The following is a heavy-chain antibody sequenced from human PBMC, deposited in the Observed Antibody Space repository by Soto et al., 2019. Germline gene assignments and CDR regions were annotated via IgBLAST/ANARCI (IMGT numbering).Heavy chain of an antibody. CDR3: ARWGVDDFWSGYYSDY. D-gene: IGHD3-3*01. Sequence: QVQLVESGGGLVKPGGSLRLSCAASGFTFSDYFMSWIRQAPGKGLEWVSSISSSDSTIYYADSVKGRFTISRDNAKNSLYLQMNSLRAEDTAVYYCARWGVDDFWSGYYSDYWGQRTLVTVSS. CDR1: GFTFSDYF. CDR2: ISSSDSTI. J-gene: IGHJ4*02. V-gene: IGHV3-11*01.